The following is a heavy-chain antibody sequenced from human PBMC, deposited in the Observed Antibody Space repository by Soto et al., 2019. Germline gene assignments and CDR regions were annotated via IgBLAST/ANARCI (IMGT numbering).Heavy chain of an antibody. J-gene: IGHJ3*02. CDR3: ARRGRTTRDAFDI. CDR2: IYYSGST. CDR1: GGSISSSSYY. V-gene: IGHV4-39*01. Sequence: QLQLQESGPGLVKPSETLSLTCTVSGGSISSSSYYWGWIRQPPGKGLEWIGSIYYSGSTYYNPSLKSQDTISVDTSKNQFSLKLSSVTAADTAVYYCARRGRTTRDAFDIWGQGTMVTVSS. D-gene: IGHD4-17*01.